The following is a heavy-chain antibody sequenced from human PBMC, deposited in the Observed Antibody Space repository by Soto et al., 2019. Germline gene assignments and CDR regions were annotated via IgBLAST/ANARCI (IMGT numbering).Heavy chain of an antibody. D-gene: IGHD2-2*01. Sequence: ASVKVSCKASGYTFTSYGISWVRQAPGQGLEWMGWISAHNDNTNYAQKFQGRVTMTTDTSTSTAYMELRSLRSDVTAVYYCAREYCSSTSCYGPDYWGQGTLVTVSS. CDR1: GYTFTSYG. J-gene: IGHJ4*02. V-gene: IGHV1-18*01. CDR3: AREYCSSTSCYGPDY. CDR2: ISAHNDNT.